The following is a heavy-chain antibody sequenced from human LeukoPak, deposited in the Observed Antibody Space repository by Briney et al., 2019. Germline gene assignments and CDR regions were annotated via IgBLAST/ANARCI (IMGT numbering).Heavy chain of an antibody. Sequence: GGSLRLSCAASGFTFSSYSMNWVRQALGKGLKWVSSISSSSSYIYYADSVKGRFTISRDNAKNSLYLQMNSLRAEDTAVYYCAREEKGDYGGFDYWGQGTLVTVSS. CDR3: AREEKGDYGGFDY. D-gene: IGHD4-17*01. CDR1: GFTFSSYS. V-gene: IGHV3-21*01. CDR2: ISSSSSYI. J-gene: IGHJ4*02.